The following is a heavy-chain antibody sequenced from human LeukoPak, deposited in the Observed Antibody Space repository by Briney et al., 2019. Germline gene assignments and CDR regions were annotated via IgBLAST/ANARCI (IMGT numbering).Heavy chain of an antibody. V-gene: IGHV4-59*05. CDR2: IYYSGST. J-gene: IGHJ5*02. CDR1: GDSISSYY. D-gene: IGHD6-19*01. CDR3: ARHLESLAVAVIWFDP. Sequence: SETLSLTCTVSGDSISSYYWSWIRQPPGKGLEWIGSIYYSGSTYYNPSLKSRVTISVDTSKNQFSLKLSSVTAADTAVYYCARHLESLAVAVIWFDPWGQGTLVTVSS.